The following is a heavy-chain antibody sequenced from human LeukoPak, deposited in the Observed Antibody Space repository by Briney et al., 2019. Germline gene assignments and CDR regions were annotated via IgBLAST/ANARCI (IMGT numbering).Heavy chain of an antibody. J-gene: IGHJ4*02. D-gene: IGHD1-26*01. CDR3: AKLQRISGSYYGDY. CDR1: GFTFSSYS. Sequence: GGSLRLSCAASGFTFSSYSMNWVRQAPGKGLEWVSYISGSSSTIYYADSVKGRFTISRDNAKNSLYLQMNSLRAEDTAVYYCAKLQRISGSYYGDYWGQGTLVTVSS. CDR2: ISGSSSTI. V-gene: IGHV3-48*01.